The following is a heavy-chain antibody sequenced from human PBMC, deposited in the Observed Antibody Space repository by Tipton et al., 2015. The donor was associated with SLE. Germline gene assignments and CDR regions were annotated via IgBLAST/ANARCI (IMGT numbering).Heavy chain of an antibody. J-gene: IGHJ2*01. CDR2: INHSGST. CDR1: GGCFSGYY. D-gene: IGHD4/OR15-4a*01. V-gene: IGHV4-34*01. CDR3: ASYGEVWYFDL. Sequence: TLSLTCAVYGGCFSGYYWSWIRQTPGKGLEWIGEINHSGSTNYNPSLKSRVTISVDTSKNQFSLKLSSVTAADTAVYYCASYGEVWYFDLWGRGTLVTVSS.